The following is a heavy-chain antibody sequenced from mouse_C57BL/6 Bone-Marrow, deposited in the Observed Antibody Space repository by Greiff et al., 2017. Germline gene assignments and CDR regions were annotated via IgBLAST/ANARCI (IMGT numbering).Heavy chain of an antibody. CDR2: IYPGSGNT. V-gene: IGHV1-76*01. J-gene: IGHJ2*01. CDR3: ARYGYDAGDY. Sequence: QVQLQQSGAELVRPGASVKLSCKASGYTFTDYYINWVKQRPGQGLEWIARIYPGSGNTYYNEKFKGKATLTAEKSSSTAYMQLSSLTSDDSAVYFCARYGYDAGDYWGQGTTLTVSS. CDR1: GYTFTDYY. D-gene: IGHD2-2*01.